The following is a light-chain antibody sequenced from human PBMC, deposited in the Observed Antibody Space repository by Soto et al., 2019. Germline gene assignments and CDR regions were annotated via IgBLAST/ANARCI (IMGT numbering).Light chain of an antibody. CDR2: GTS. J-gene: IGKJ4*01. Sequence: TVMTQSPATVSISPGERATLSCRASQSVNRNLAWYQQQPGQAPRLLIYGTSARATAIPARFSGSGSGTEFTLTISSLQSEDFAVYYCQQYNDWPLTFCGGTKVEIK. CDR3: QQYNDWPLT. V-gene: IGKV3-15*01. CDR1: QSVNRN.